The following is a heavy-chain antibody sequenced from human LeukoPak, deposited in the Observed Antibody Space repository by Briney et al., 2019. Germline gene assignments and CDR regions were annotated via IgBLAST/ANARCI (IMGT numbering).Heavy chain of an antibody. Sequence: ASVKVSRKASGYTFTSYGISWVRQAPGQGLEWMGWISAYNGNTNYAQKLQGRVTMTTDTSTSTAYMELRSLRSDDTAVYYCASPIVANYYGMDVWGQGTTVTVSS. J-gene: IGHJ6*02. V-gene: IGHV1-18*01. D-gene: IGHD5-12*01. CDR1: GYTFTSYG. CDR3: ASPIVANYYGMDV. CDR2: ISAYNGNT.